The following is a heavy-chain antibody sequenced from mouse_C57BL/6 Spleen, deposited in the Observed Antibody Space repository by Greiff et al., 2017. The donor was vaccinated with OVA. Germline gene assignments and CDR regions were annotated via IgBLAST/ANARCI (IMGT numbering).Heavy chain of an antibody. V-gene: IGHV1-55*01. CDR2: IYPGSGST. CDR1: GYTFTSYW. Sequence: QVQLQQPGAELVKPGASVKMSCKASGYTFTSYWITWVKQRPGQGLEWIGDIYPGSGSTNYNEKFKSKATLTVDTSSSTAYMQLSSLTSEDSAVYYCARGEKLLGPFAYWGQRTLVTVSA. J-gene: IGHJ3*01. CDR3: ARGEKLLGPFAY. D-gene: IGHD1-1*01.